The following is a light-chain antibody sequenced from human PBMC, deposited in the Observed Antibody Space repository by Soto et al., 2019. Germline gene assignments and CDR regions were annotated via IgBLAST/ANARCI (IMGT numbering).Light chain of an antibody. CDR3: MQGTHWART. Sequence: DVVMTQSPLSLPVTLGQPASISCRSSQSLVFSDGNTYLNWFHQRPGQSPRRLIYKVPYRASGVRDRFSASGSGTDLSLKISRVEDEDVGVYYCMQGTHWARTFGQGTKVEIK. CDR1: QSLVFSDGNTY. J-gene: IGKJ1*01. V-gene: IGKV2-30*01. CDR2: KVP.